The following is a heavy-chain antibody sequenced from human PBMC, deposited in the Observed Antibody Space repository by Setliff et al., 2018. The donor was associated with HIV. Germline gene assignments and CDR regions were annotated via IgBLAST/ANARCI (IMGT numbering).Heavy chain of an antibody. Sequence: GGSLRLSCAASGFTFSSAWMSWVRQAPGKGLEWVGRMKAINEGATTYYAAPVKGRFTILRDDSNNTLYLQMNSLTTEDTAMYYCAIEEYYGSGSYLDYWGQGALVTVSS. CDR1: GFTFSSAW. CDR3: AIEEYYGSGSYLDY. CDR2: MKAINEGATT. V-gene: IGHV3-15*01. D-gene: IGHD3-10*01. J-gene: IGHJ4*02.